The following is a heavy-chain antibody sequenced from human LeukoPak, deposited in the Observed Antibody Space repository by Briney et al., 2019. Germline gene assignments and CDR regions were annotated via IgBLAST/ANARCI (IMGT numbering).Heavy chain of an antibody. CDR3: ARALWFGELRGTLDP. Sequence: SETLSLTCTVSGGSISSGSYYWSWIRQPPGKGLEWIGYIYYSGSTNYNPSLKSRVTISVDTSKNQFSLKLSSVTAADTAVYYCARALWFGELRGTLDPWGQGTLVTVSS. CDR2: IYYSGST. V-gene: IGHV4-61*01. J-gene: IGHJ5*02. CDR1: GGSISSGSYY. D-gene: IGHD3-10*01.